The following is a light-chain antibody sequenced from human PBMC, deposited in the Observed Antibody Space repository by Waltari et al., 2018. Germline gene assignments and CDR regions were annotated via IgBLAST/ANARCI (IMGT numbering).Light chain of an antibody. CDR3: QQNSNWLT. Sequence: EIVMTQSPATLSLSPGERATLSCRASHSVSSSLAWYQQKPGQAPRLLIYGASSRATGIPDRFSGSGSGTEFTLTISSLEPEDVAVYYCQQNSNWLTFGGGTKVEIK. V-gene: IGKV3D-15*01. CDR2: GAS. CDR1: HSVSSS. J-gene: IGKJ4*01.